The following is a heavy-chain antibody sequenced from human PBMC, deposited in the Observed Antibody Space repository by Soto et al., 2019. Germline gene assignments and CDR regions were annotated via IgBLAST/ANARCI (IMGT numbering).Heavy chain of an antibody. D-gene: IGHD2-15*01. V-gene: IGHV1-18*01. Sequence: QVQLVQSGAEVKKPGASVKVSCKASGYTFTSYGISWVRQAPGQGLEWMGWISAYNGNTNNAQKLQGRVTMTTDTSTRKAYMELRSQRSDHTAVYYFARSRCSGGCCYSFYFNYWGQGTLVTVS. J-gene: IGHJ4*02. CDR1: GYTFTSYG. CDR2: ISAYNGNT. CDR3: ARSRCSGGCCYSFYFNY.